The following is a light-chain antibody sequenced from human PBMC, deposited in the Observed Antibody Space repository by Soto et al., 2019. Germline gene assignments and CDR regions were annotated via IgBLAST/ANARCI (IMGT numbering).Light chain of an antibody. CDR1: NSDIGNYNI. CDR2: EVT. Sequence: QSVLTQPASVSGSPGQSITISCTGTNSDIGNYNIVSWYQQHPDKAPKLIIYEVTKRPSGVSNRFSGSKSGNTASLTISGLQAEDEGDYHCCSYAGSDVFVLGTGTKLTVL. CDR3: CSYAGSDVFV. J-gene: IGLJ1*01. V-gene: IGLV2-23*02.